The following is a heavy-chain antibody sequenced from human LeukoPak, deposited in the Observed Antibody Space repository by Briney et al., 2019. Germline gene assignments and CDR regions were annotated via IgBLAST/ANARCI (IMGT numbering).Heavy chain of an antibody. CDR3: TRAGYSYGLFFDY. V-gene: IGHV3-49*04. CDR1: GFTFGEYA. CDR2: IRSKAYGGTT. Sequence: GGSLRLSCTASGFTFGEYAMSWVRQAPGKGLEWVGFIRSKAYGGTTEYAASVKGRFTISRDDSKSIAYLQMNSLKTEDTAVYYCTRAGYSYGLFFDYWGPGTLVSVSS. D-gene: IGHD5-18*01. J-gene: IGHJ4*02.